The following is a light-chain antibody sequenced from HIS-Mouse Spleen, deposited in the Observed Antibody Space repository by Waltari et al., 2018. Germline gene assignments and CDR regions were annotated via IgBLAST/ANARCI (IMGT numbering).Light chain of an antibody. CDR2: DAS. CDR3: QQRSNWLT. CDR1: QRVSSY. Sequence: EIVLTQSPATLSLSPGERATLSCRASQRVSSYLACYQQKPGQAPRLLIYDASNRATGIPARFSGSGSGTDFTLTISSLEPEDFAVYYCQQRSNWLTFGGGTKVEIK. V-gene: IGKV3-11*01. J-gene: IGKJ4*01.